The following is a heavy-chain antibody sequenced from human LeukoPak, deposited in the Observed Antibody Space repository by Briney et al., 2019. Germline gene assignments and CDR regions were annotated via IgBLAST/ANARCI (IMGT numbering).Heavy chain of an antibody. CDR1: GFTFSNYY. CDR3: AKDRRFNWNVGGWFDP. J-gene: IGHJ5*02. CDR2: VSGSGYST. V-gene: IGHV3-23*01. D-gene: IGHD1-1*01. Sequence: PGGSLRLSCAASGFTFSNYYMSWIRQAPGKGLEWVSAVSGSGYSTYYADSVKGRFTISRDNSKNTLYLQMNSLRAEDTAVYYCAKDRRFNWNVGGWFDPWSQGSLVTVSS.